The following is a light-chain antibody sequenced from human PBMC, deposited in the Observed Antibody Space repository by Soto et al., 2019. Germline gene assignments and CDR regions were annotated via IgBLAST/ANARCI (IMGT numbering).Light chain of an antibody. V-gene: IGLV2-23*01. CDR3: CSYALL. Sequence: QSALTQPASVSGSPGQSITISCTGTNSDVGTHNLVSWYQQHPGKAPKLIIYEGTKRPSGVSNRFSGSKSGNTASLTISGLQAEEEADYYCCSYALLFGNGTKVNV. CDR2: EGT. J-gene: IGLJ1*01. CDR1: NSDVGTHNL.